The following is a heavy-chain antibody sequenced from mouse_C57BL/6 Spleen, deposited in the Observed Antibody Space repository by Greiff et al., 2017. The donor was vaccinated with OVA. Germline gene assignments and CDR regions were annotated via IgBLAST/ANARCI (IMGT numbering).Heavy chain of an antibody. Sequence: EVQLQQSGAELVKPGASVKLSCTASGFNIKDYYMHWVKQRTEQGLEWIGRIDPEDGETKYAPKFPGKATITADTSSNTAYLQLSSLTSEDTAVYYCARFMDYGSSDAMDYWGQGTSVTVSS. CDR1: GFNIKDYY. V-gene: IGHV14-2*01. D-gene: IGHD1-1*01. J-gene: IGHJ4*01. CDR3: ARFMDYGSSDAMDY. CDR2: IDPEDGET.